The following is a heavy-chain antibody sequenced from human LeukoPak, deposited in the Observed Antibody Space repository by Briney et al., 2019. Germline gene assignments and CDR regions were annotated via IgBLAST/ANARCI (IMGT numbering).Heavy chain of an antibody. CDR3: ARDNGYSSGYGRGMIFDY. D-gene: IGHD3-22*01. CDR2: IYYSGST. V-gene: IGHV4-39*07. CDR1: GGSISSNTYY. Sequence: PSETLSLTCTVSGGSISSNTYYWGWIRQPPGKGLEWIGSIYYSGSTYYNPSLKSRVTISVDTSKNQFSLKLSSVTAADTAVYYCARDNGYSSGYGRGMIFDYWGQGTLVTVSS. J-gene: IGHJ4*02.